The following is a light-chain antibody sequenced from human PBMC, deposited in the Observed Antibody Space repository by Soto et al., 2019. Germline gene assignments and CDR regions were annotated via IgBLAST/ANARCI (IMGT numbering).Light chain of an antibody. J-gene: IGKJ1*01. CDR1: QSVSGRF. Sequence: SVLTQTKGTLSFSPWERATLSYMLRQSVSGRFLTWYQQEGGQAPRLLIYGASTRATGIPDRFSGRGSVTDFTLTIRRLEPADFAVYYCQQYGRSPRTFGQGAKVDIK. CDR3: QQYGRSPRT. CDR2: GAS. V-gene: IGKV3-20*01.